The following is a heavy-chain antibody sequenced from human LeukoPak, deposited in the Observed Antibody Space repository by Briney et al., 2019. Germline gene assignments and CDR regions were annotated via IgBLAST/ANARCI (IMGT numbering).Heavy chain of an antibody. Sequence: PGGSLRLSCAVSGFTFSSYEMNWVRQAPGEGLEWVTYISSSGSTIYYADSVKGRFTISRDNAKNSLYLQMNSLRAEDTAVYYCARDWAQHPCYFDYWGQGTLVTVSS. CDR1: GFTFSSYE. CDR2: ISSSGSTI. J-gene: IGHJ4*02. V-gene: IGHV3-48*03. D-gene: IGHD3-16*01. CDR3: ARDWAQHPCYFDY.